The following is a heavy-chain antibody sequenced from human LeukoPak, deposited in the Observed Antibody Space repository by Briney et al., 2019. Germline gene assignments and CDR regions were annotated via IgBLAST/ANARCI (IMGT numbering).Heavy chain of an antibody. V-gene: IGHV4-39*07. CDR2: IYYSGST. Sequence: SETLPLTCTVSGGSISSSSYYWGWIRQPPGKGLEWIGSIYYSGSTYYNPSLKSRVTISVDTSKNQFSLKLSSVTAADTAVYYCARNGYYFDYWGQGTLVTVSS. CDR3: ARNGYYFDY. CDR1: GGSISSSSYY. J-gene: IGHJ4*02.